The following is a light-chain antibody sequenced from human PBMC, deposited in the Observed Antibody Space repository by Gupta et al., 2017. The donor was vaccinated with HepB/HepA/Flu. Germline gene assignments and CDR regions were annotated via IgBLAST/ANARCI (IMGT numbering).Light chain of an antibody. CDR2: NNN. V-gene: IGLV1-44*01. CDR3: GAWDDSRNGNWV. CDR1: SSNIGSNT. Sequence: QSVLPQPPPASGTPGQRATISCSGSSSNIGSNTVNWYQQLPGTAPKLLIYNNNQRPSGVPDRFSGSKSGTSAALAISGLQSEDEAVYYCGAWDDSRNGNWVFGGGNKLTVL. J-gene: IGLJ3*02.